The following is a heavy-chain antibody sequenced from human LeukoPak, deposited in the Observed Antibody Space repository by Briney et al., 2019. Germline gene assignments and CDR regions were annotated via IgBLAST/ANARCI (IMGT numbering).Heavy chain of an antibody. CDR3: ARVLYYYDSSGYYDFGY. CDR2: INPNSGGT. J-gene: IGHJ4*02. D-gene: IGHD3-22*01. CDR1: GYTFTGYY. V-gene: IGHV1-2*02. Sequence: ASVKVSCKASGYTFTGYYMHWVRQAPGQGLEWMGWINPNSGGTNYAQKFQGRVTMTRDTSISTAYMELSRLRSDDTAVYYCARVLYYYDSSGYYDFGYWGQGTLVTVSS.